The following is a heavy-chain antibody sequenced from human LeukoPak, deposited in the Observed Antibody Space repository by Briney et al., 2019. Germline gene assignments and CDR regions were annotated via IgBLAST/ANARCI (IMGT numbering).Heavy chain of an antibody. CDR2: IKQEGREK. CDR1: GFTFSSYW. V-gene: IGHV3-7*01. J-gene: IGHJ4*02. Sequence: GGSLRLSCAASGFTFSSYWMSWVRQAPGKGLEWVANIKQEGREKYYVDSVKGRFTISRDNAKNSLYLQMNSLRAEDTAVYYCAIDHDFWGGYNPHFDYWGQGTLVTVSS. D-gene: IGHD3-3*01. CDR3: AIDHDFWGGYNPHFDY.